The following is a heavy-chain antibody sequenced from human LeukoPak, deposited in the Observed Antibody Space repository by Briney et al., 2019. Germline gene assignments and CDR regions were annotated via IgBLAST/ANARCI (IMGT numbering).Heavy chain of an antibody. CDR1: GFTFSSYS. CDR2: MKKDGSET. CDR3: GRHRSGSGTYFIDY. J-gene: IGHJ4*02. V-gene: IGHV3-7*01. D-gene: IGHD3-10*01. Sequence: GGSLRLSCVVSGFTFSSYSMIWVRQAPGKGLQWVANMKKDGSETKYVDCVKGRFTISRDNAKNSLYLQMNSLRAEDTAVYYCGRHRSGSGTYFIDYWGQGTLVRVSS.